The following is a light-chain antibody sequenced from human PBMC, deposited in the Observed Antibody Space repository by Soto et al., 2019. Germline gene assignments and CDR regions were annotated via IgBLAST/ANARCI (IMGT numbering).Light chain of an antibody. V-gene: IGKV3-20*01. J-gene: IGKJ4*01. Sequence: VVTQSAGTVCLSPGERAALSCGTSRSVRSSHLAWYQQKPGQAPRLLIHSASSRATGIPDRFSGSGSGTDFTLTISRLEPEDFAVYYCQQYSSSPLTFGGGTKVDIK. CDR3: QQYSSSPLT. CDR2: SAS. CDR1: RSVRSSH.